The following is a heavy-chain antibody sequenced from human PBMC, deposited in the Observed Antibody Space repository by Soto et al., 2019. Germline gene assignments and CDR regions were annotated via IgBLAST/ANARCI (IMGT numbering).Heavy chain of an antibody. V-gene: IGHV4-39*01. D-gene: IGHD5-18*01. J-gene: IGHJ6*04. CDR3: ACIVSGGYSSGFYYYGMDV. Sequence: PSATLSLTCTVSGVSIISSSYYWVLIRQPPGKGLEWIGSIFYSGSTYYNPSLKSRVTISVDTSKNQFSLKLSSVTAADTAVYYCACIVSGGYSSGFYYYGMDVWCKGTTVT. CDR1: GVSIISSSYY. CDR2: IFYSGST.